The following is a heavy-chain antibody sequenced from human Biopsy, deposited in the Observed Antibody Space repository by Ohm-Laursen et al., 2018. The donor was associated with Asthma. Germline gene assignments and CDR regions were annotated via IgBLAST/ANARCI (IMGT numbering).Heavy chain of an antibody. CDR2: HDHEEGGT. J-gene: IGHJ4*02. V-gene: IGHV1-24*01. CDR3: ASDFPKDYVRYNFQF. Sequence: GSSVNVSCKISGYSLTDLSMHWVRQAPGQGLEWMGGHDHEEGGTVNARRFQGRVTMTEDTTTDTAYRELSSLSSDDTAVYYCASDFPKDYVRYNFQFWGQGTLVTVSS. D-gene: IGHD4-17*01. CDR1: GYSLTDLS.